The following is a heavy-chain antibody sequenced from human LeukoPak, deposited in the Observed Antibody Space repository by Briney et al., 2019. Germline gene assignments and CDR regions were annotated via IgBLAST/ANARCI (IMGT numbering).Heavy chain of an antibody. Sequence: PGGSLRLSCAACGFTVSSNYMSWVRQAPGKGLEWVSVIYSGGTTYYADSVKGRFTISRDNSKNTLYLQMNSLRAEDTAVYYCAPSTGLLLWGNWGQGTLVTVSS. V-gene: IGHV3-53*05. D-gene: IGHD2-2*01. CDR1: GFTVSSNY. CDR2: IYSGGTT. CDR3: APSTGLLLWGN. J-gene: IGHJ4*02.